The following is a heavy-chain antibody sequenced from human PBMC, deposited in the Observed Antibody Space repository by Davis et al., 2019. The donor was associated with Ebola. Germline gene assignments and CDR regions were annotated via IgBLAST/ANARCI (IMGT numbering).Heavy chain of an antibody. V-gene: IGHV4-59*01. J-gene: IGHJ4*02. CDR3: ARTIVGALSFDY. CDR1: GGSISSYY. D-gene: IGHD1-26*01. Sequence: MPGGSLRLSCTVSGGSISSYYWSWIRQPPGKGLEWIGYIYYSGSTNYNPSLKSRVTISVDTSKNQFSLKLSSVTAADTAVYYCARTIVGALSFDYWGQGTLVTVSS. CDR2: IYYSGST.